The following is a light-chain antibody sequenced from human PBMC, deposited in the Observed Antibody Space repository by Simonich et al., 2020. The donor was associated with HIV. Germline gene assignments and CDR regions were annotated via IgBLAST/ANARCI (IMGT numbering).Light chain of an antibody. V-gene: IGKV3-15*01. CDR1: QSVSSN. Sequence: EIVMTQSPATLSVSPGERATLSCRASQSVSSNLAWYQQKPGQAPRLLIYGASTRATGIPARCSGSGSGTEFTLTISSMQSEDFAVYHCQLYGSLALTFGGGTKVEIK. CDR2: GAS. CDR3: QLYGSLALT. J-gene: IGKJ4*01.